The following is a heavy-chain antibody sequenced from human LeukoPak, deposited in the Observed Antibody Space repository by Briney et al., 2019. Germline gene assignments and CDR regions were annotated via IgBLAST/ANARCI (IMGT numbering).Heavy chain of an antibody. V-gene: IGHV4-39*01. CDR1: GGSISSSSYY. CDR3: ARQSSYYYDSSPLRAFDI. CDR2: IYYSGSI. D-gene: IGHD3-22*01. J-gene: IGHJ3*02. Sequence: SETLSLTCTVSGGSISSSSYYWGWIRQPPGKGLEWIGSIYYSGSIYYNPSLKSRVTISVDTSKNQFSLKLSSVTAADTAVYYCARQSSYYYDSSPLRAFDIWGQGTMVTVSS.